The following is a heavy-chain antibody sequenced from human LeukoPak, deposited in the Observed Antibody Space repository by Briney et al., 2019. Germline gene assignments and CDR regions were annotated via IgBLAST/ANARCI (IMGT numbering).Heavy chain of an antibody. Sequence: SETLSLTCTVSGGSISSSSYYWGWIRQPPGKGLEWIGSIYYSGSTYYNPSLKSRVTISVDTSKNQFSLKLSSVTAADTAVYYCARHAFVRGVSFGYWGQGTLVTVSS. V-gene: IGHV4-39*01. CDR2: IYYSGST. D-gene: IGHD3-10*02. J-gene: IGHJ4*02. CDR3: ARHAFVRGVSFGY. CDR1: GGSISSSSYY.